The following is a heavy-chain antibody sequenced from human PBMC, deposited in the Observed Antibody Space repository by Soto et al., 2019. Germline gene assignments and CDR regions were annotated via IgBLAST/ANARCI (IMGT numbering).Heavy chain of an antibody. V-gene: IGHV3-30*18. D-gene: IGHD3-16*01. CDR3: AKPFYEAPAGEDAFDI. CDR1: GFTFSSYG. Sequence: GGSLRLSXAASGFTFSSYGMHWVRQAPGKGLEWVAVISYDGSNKYYADSVKGRFTISRDNSKNTLYLQMNSLRAEDTAVYYCAKPFYEAPAGEDAFDIWGQGTMVTVSS. CDR2: ISYDGSNK. J-gene: IGHJ3*02.